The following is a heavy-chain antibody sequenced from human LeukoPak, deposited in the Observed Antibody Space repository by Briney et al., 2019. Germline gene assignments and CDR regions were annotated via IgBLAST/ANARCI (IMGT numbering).Heavy chain of an antibody. CDR1: GGSFSGYY. V-gene: IGHV4-34*01. CDR2: INHSGST. J-gene: IGHJ6*04. CDR3: ARGRGDCSSTSCYKKHGMDV. D-gene: IGHD2-2*02. Sequence: SETLSLTCAVYGGSFSGYYWSWIRQPPGKGLEWIGEINHSGSTNYNPSLKSRVTISVGTSKNQFSLKLSSVTVADTAVYYCARGRGDCSSTSCYKKHGMDVWGKGTTVTVSS.